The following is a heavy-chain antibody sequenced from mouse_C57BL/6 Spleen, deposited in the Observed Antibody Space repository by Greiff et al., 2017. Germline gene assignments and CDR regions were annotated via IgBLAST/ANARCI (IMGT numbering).Heavy chain of an antibody. CDR3: ARSVNG. J-gene: IGHJ2*01. V-gene: IGHV1-82*01. D-gene: IGHD1-1*01. CDR2: IYPGDGDT. Sequence: VQRVESGPELVKPGASVKISCKASGYAFSSSWMNWVKQRPGKGLEWIGRIYPGDGDTNYNGKFKGKATLTADKSSSTAYMQLSSLTSGDSAVYFCARSVNGWGQGTTLTVSS. CDR1: GYAFSSSW.